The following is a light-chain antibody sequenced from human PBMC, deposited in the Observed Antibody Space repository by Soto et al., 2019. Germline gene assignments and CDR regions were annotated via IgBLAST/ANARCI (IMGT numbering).Light chain of an antibody. CDR2: SAS. V-gene: IGKV1-27*01. CDR3: QKFNTAPLT. CDR1: QDISVY. Sequence: DIRMRQSPSSVSASVGDRDTITCRASQDISVYLAWYQQKPGKVPKLLIYSASTLQSGVPSRFSGSGSGTDFTLTISSLQPEDVATYFCQKFNTAPLTFGQGTRLEIK. J-gene: IGKJ5*01.